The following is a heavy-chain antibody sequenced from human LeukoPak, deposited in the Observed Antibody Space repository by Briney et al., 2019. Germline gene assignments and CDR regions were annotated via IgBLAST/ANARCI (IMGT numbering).Heavy chain of an antibody. D-gene: IGHD2-2*01. CDR3: ARVSLVVPAAIGSDY. CDR2: ISGSGGST. CDR1: GFTFSSYA. J-gene: IGHJ4*02. V-gene: IGHV3-23*01. Sequence: GGSPRLSCAASGFTFSSYAMSWVRQAPGKGLEWVSAISGSGGSTYYADSVKGRFTISRDNSKNTLYLQMNSLRAEDTAVYYCARVSLVVPAAIGSDYWGQGTLVTVSS.